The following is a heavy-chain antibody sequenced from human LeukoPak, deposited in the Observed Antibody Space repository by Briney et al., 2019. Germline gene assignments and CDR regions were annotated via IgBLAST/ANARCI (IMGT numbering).Heavy chain of an antibody. Sequence: GASVKVSCKASGGTFSSYAISWVRQAPGQGLEWMGGIIPIFGTANYAQKFQGRVTITADESTSTAYMELSSLRSEDTAVYYCARAPNYYYGDLDYWGQGTLVTVSS. V-gene: IGHV1-69*13. D-gene: IGHD3-10*01. CDR3: ARAPNYYYGDLDY. CDR1: GGTFSSYA. J-gene: IGHJ4*02. CDR2: IIPIFGTA.